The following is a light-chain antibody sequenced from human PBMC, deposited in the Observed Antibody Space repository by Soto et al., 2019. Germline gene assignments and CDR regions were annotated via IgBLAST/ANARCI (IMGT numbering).Light chain of an antibody. CDR1: SSNIGAGFD. V-gene: IGLV1-40*01. CDR2: SNT. Sequence: QSVLTQPPAVSGAPGQTVTISCTGSSSNIGAGFDVHWYQQVPGTAPKLVLYSNTARPSVVPDRFSGSRSGSSGSLAITGLQPDDEADHYCQSYDSGVTGSVFGTGTQLTVL. J-gene: IGLJ7*01. CDR3: QSYDSGVTGSV.